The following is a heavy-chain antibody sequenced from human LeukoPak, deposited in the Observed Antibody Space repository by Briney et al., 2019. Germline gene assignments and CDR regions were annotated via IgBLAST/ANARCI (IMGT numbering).Heavy chain of an antibody. V-gene: IGHV3-23*01. Sequence: PGGSLRLSCAASGFTFSSYAMSWVRQAPGKGLEWVSAISGSGGATYYADSVKGRFTVSRDNSKNTLYVQMNSLRAEDTAVYYCAKSVVTAIRGGFDYWGRGTLVTVSS. CDR1: GFTFSSYA. CDR2: ISGSGGAT. D-gene: IGHD2-21*02. CDR3: AKSVVTAIRGGFDY. J-gene: IGHJ4*02.